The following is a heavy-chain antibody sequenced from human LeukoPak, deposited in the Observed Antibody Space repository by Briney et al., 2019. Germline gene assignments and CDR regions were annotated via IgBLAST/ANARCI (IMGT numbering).Heavy chain of an antibody. CDR1: GFTFSSYG. J-gene: IGHJ4*02. V-gene: IGHV3-30*02. Sequence: PGGSLRLSCAASGFTFSSYGMHWVRQAPGKGLEWVAFIRYDGSNKYYADSVKGRFTISRDNSKNTLYPQMNSLRAEDTAAYYCAKASGDYGARYYFDYWGQGTLVTVSS. CDR3: AKASGDYGARYYFDY. CDR2: IRYDGSNK. D-gene: IGHD3-16*01.